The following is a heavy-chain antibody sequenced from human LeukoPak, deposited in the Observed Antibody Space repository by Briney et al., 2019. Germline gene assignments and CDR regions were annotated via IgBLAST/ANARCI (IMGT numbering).Heavy chain of an antibody. CDR1: GFTFSNAW. Sequence: GSLRLSCAASGFTFSNAWMSWVRQAPGKGLEWVGRIKSKTDGGTTDYAAPEKGRFTISRDDSKNTLYLQMNSLRAEDTAVYYCARALGSSSWLFDPWGQGTLVTVSS. CDR2: IKSKTDGGTT. CDR3: ARALGSSSWLFDP. D-gene: IGHD6-13*01. V-gene: IGHV3-15*05. J-gene: IGHJ5*02.